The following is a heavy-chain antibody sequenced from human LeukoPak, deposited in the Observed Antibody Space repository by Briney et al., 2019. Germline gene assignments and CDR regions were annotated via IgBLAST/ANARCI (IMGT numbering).Heavy chain of an antibody. CDR3: ARVGADFDFWSGYYKRGRWFDP. Sequence: GASVKVSCKASGGTFSSYAISWVRQAPGQGLEWMGGIIPIFGTANYAQKFQGRVTITADESTSTAYMELSSLRSEDTAVYYCARVGADFDFWSGYYKRGRWFDPWGQGTLVNLSS. CDR2: IIPIFGTA. V-gene: IGHV1-69*13. J-gene: IGHJ5*02. CDR1: GGTFSSYA. D-gene: IGHD3-3*01.